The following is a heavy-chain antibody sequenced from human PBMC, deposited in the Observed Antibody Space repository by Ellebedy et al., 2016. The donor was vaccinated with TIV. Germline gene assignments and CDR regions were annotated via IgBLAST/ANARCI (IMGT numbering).Heavy chain of an antibody. CDR3: ARGTAGGHCSGGSCPYFDY. J-gene: IGHJ4*02. CDR1: GYTFTSYD. CDR2: MNPNSGNI. D-gene: IGHD2-15*01. V-gene: IGHV1-8*01. Sequence: ASVKVSCXASGYTFTSYDINWVRQATGQGLEWMGWMNPNSGNIGYAQKFQGRVTMTRNTSISTAYMELSSLRSEDTAVYYCARGTAGGHCSGGSCPYFDYWGQGTLVTVSS.